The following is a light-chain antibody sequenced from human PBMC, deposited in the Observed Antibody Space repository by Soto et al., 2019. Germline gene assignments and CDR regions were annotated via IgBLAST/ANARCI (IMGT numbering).Light chain of an antibody. CDR1: QSFGSS. Sequence: EIVLTQSPATLSLSPGERATLSCRTSQSFGSSLAWYQQKPGQPPRLLIYDSSNRATGIPGRFSGSGSGTDFTLTISSLETADFAVYYCQQRSLLFTFGGGTKVDIX. CDR2: DSS. V-gene: IGKV3-11*01. J-gene: IGKJ4*01. CDR3: QQRSLLFT.